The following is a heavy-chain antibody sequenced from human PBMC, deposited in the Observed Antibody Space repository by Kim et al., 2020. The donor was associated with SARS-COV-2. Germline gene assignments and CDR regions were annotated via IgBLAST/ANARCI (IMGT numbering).Heavy chain of an antibody. D-gene: IGHD4-17*01. J-gene: IGHJ4*02. Sequence: GGSLRLSCAASGFTFSSYWMSWVRQAPGKGLEWVANIKQDGSEKYYVDSVKGRFTISRDNAKNSLYLQMNSLRAEDTAVYYCARGGGHYGDPFDYWGQGTLVTVSS. CDR3: ARGGGHYGDPFDY. V-gene: IGHV3-7*03. CDR2: IKQDGSEK. CDR1: GFTFSSYW.